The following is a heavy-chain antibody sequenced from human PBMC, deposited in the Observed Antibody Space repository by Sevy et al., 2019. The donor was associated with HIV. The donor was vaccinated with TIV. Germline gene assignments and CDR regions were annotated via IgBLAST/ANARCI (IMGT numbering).Heavy chain of an antibody. J-gene: IGHJ6*02. Sequence: GGSLRLSYAASGFTFSSYGMLWVRQAPGKGLEWVAVISYDGSNKYYADSVKGRFTISRDNSKNTLYLQMNSLRAEDTAVYYCAKDGVYCSGGSCPEPYYYYGMDVWGQGTTVTVSS. V-gene: IGHV3-30*18. D-gene: IGHD2-15*01. CDR3: AKDGVYCSGGSCPEPYYYYGMDV. CDR2: ISYDGSNK. CDR1: GFTFSSYG.